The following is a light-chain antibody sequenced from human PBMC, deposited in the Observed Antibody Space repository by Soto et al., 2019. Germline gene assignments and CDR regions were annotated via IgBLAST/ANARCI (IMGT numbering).Light chain of an antibody. CDR1: SSNIGTKT. CDR2: TNN. Sequence: QSVLTQPPSASGTPGQRVTISCSGSSSNIGTKTVTWYQQLPGTAPKLIIYTNNQRPSGVPDRFSGSKSGTSASLAISGLQADDEADYYCPAWDDSLNGWVFGGGTKLTVL. J-gene: IGLJ3*02. V-gene: IGLV1-44*01. CDR3: PAWDDSLNGWV.